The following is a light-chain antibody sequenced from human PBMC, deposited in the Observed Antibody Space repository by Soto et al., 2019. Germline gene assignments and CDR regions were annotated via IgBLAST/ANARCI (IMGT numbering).Light chain of an antibody. J-gene: IGKJ4*01. CDR1: QSVSSN. CDR2: GAS. V-gene: IGKV3-15*01. CDR3: QQYNNWPPLT. Sequence: EIVLTQSPATLSVSPGERATLSCRASQSVSSNLAWYQQKPGQAPRLLIYGASTRANGIPARFSGSRSGTEFTLTISSLQSEDFAVYYCQQYNNWPPLTFGGGTKVEIK.